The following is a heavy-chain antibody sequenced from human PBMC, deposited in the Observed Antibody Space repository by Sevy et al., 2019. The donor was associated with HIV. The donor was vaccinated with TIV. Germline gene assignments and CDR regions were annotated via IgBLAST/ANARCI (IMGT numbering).Heavy chain of an antibody. CDR3: ARGIAVAGDDAFDI. CDR2: IWYDGSNK. CDR1: GFTFSSYG. D-gene: IGHD6-19*01. J-gene: IGHJ3*02. Sequence: GGSLRLSCAASGFTFSSYGMHWVRQAPGKGLEWVAVIWYDGSNKYYADSVKGRFTISRDNSKNTLYLQMNSLRAEDTAVYYCARGIAVAGDDAFDIWGQGTMLTVSS. V-gene: IGHV3-33*01.